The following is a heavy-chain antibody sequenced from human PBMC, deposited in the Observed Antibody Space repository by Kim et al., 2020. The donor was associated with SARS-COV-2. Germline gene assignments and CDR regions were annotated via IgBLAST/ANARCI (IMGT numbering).Heavy chain of an antibody. CDR1: GYTFTSYG. Sequence: ASVKVSCKASGYTFTSYGISWVRQAPGQGLEWMGWISAYNGNTNYAQKLQGRVTMTTDTSTSTAYMELRSLRSDDTAVYYCARHANYYDSSGPFSYWGQGAPVSLSS. D-gene: IGHD3-22*01. J-gene: IGHJ4*02. CDR2: ISAYNGNT. V-gene: IGHV1-18*01. CDR3: ARHANYYDSSGPFSY.